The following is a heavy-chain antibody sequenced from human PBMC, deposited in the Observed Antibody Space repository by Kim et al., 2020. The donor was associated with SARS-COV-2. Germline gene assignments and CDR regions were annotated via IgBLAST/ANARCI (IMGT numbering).Heavy chain of an antibody. D-gene: IGHD6-13*01. CDR1: GFTFSSYS. CDR3: ASHLVAAGTIPPL. V-gene: IGHV3-21*01. Sequence: GGSLRLSCAASGFTFSSYSMNWVRQAPGKGLEWVSSISSSSSYIYYADSVKGRFTISRDNAKNSLYLQMNSLRAEDTAVYYCASHLVAAGTIPPLWGQGTLVTVSS. CDR2: ISSSSSYI. J-gene: IGHJ4*02.